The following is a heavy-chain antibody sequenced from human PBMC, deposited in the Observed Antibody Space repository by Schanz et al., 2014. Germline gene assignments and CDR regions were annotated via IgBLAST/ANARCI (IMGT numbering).Heavy chain of an antibody. V-gene: IGHV1-69*04. D-gene: IGHD3-22*01. CDR2: IIPILGME. CDR3: ARDIQYHYDTSGPVGAFDI. CDR1: GGTFSSYA. Sequence: QVQLVQSGAELKKPGSSVNVSCKTSGGTFSSYAFSWVRQAPGQGLEWMGKIIPILGMENYAQKFQGRVTITADISTSTAYMDLSSLRSDDTAVYYCARDIQYHYDTSGPVGAFDIWGQGTVVTVSS. J-gene: IGHJ3*02.